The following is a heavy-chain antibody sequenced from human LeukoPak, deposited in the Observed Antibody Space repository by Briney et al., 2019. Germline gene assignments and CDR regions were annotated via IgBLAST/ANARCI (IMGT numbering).Heavy chain of an antibody. CDR3: ARAYDYGGNNDAFDI. Sequence: SVKVSCKASGGTFSSYAISWVRQAPGQGLEWMGRIIPIFGITNYAQKFQGRVTITADKSTSTAYMELSSLRSEDAAVYYCARAYDYGGNNDAFDIWGQGTMVTVSS. J-gene: IGHJ3*02. CDR1: GGTFSSYA. CDR2: IIPIFGIT. V-gene: IGHV1-69*04. D-gene: IGHD4-23*01.